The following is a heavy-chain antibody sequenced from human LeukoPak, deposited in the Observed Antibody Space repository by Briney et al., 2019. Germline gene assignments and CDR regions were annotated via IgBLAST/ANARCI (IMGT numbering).Heavy chain of an antibody. J-gene: IGHJ4*02. D-gene: IGHD6-19*01. CDR2: IYYSGST. Sequence: PSETLSLTCTVYGGSITSYYWSWIRQPPGEGLEWIGYIYYSGSTNYNPSLKSRVTISVDTSKNQFSLKLSSVTAADTAVYYCARWLDSGWFYYFDYWGQGTLVTVSS. CDR3: ARWLDSGWFYYFDY. CDR1: GGSITSYY. V-gene: IGHV4-59*01.